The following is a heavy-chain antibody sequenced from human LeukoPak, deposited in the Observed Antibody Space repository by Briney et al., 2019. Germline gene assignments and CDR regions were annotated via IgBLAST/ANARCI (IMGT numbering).Heavy chain of an antibody. Sequence: PSETLSLTCAVYGGSFSGYYWSWVRQPPGKGLEWIGEINHSGSTNYNPSLKSRVTISVDTSKNQFSLKLSSVTAADTAVYYCARPMTYYYYGMDVWGQRTTVTVSS. CDR2: INHSGST. CDR1: GGSFSGYY. CDR3: ARPMTYYYYGMDV. V-gene: IGHV4-34*01. D-gene: IGHD2-21*02. J-gene: IGHJ6*02.